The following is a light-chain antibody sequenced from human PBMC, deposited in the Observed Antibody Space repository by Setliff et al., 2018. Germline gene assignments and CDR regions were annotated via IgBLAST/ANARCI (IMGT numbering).Light chain of an antibody. CDR1: SSDVGSYDL. J-gene: IGLJ1*01. CDR3: GSYEGSNNYV. V-gene: IGLV2-14*03. Sequence: ALTQPASVSGSPGQSITISCSGTSSDVGSYDLVSWYQQHPGKAPKLIIYNVSGRPSGVSHRFSGSKSDNTASLTISGLQAEDEAEYFCGSYEGSNNYVFGSGTKVTVL. CDR2: NVS.